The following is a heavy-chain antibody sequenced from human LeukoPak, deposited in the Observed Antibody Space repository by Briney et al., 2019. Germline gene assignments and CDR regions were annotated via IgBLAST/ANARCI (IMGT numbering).Heavy chain of an antibody. V-gene: IGHV1-8*01. CDR1: GYTFTSYD. CDR2: MNPNSGNT. CDR3: ARGTIAHQRWLQFRRREAWSVPDY. J-gene: IGHJ4*02. D-gene: IGHD5-24*01. Sequence: ASVKVSCKASGYTFTSYDINWVRQATGQGLEWMGRMNPNSGNTGYAQKFQGRVTMTRNTSISTAYMELSSLRSEDTAVYYCARGTIAHQRWLQFRRREAWSVPDYWGQGTLVTVSS.